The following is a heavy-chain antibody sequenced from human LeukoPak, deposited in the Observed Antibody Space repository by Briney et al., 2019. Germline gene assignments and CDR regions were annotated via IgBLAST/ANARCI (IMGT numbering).Heavy chain of an antibody. J-gene: IGHJ4*02. CDR3: ARETIVLMAYSDY. D-gene: IGHD2-8*01. CDR1: GGSFSGYY. CDR2: IYYSGST. V-gene: IGHV4-34*01. Sequence: SETLSPTCAVYGGSFSGYYWSWIRQPPGKGLEWIGSIYYSGSTYYNPSLKSRVTISVDTSKNQFSLKLSSVTAADTAVYYCARETIVLMAYSDYWGQGTLVTVSS.